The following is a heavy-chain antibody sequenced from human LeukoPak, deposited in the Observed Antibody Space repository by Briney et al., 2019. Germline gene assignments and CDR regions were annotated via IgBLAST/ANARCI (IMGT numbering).Heavy chain of an antibody. V-gene: IGHV4-34*01. J-gene: IGHJ5*02. CDR3: VRGLSNWEGFDP. CDR1: DGSFSGSY. Sequence: SETLSLTCAVFDGSFSGSYWTWIRQPPGKGQEWIGEIYPSGGTTYKPSLKSRVTISADTSKNQFSLKLSSVTAADTAIYYCVRGLSNWEGFDPWGQGTLVTVSS. CDR2: IYPSGGT. D-gene: IGHD1-1*01.